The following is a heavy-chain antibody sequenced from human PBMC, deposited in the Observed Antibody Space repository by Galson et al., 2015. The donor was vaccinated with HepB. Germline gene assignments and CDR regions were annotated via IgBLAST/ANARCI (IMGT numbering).Heavy chain of an antibody. CDR3: ARVTPPAAGCGMDV. V-gene: IGHV3-53*01. J-gene: IGHJ6*02. CDR1: GFTVSSNY. CDR2: IYSGGST. Sequence: SLRLSCAASGFTVSSNYMSWVRQAPGKGLEWVSVIYSGGSTYYADSVKGRFTISRDNSKNTLYLQMNSLRAEDTAVYYCARVTPPAAGCGMDVWGQGTTVTVSS. D-gene: IGHD6-13*01.